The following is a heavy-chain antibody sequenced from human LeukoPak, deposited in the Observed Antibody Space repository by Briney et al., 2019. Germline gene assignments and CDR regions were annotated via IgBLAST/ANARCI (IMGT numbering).Heavy chain of an antibody. V-gene: IGHV4-39*07. D-gene: IGHD3-16*02. CDR2: IYYSGST. Sequence: SETLSLTCTVPGGSISSSSYYWGWIRQPPGKGLEWIGSIYYSGSTYYNPSLKSRVTMSVDTSKNQFSLKLSSVTAADTAVYYCARGSYYFDYWGQGTLVTVSS. CDR3: ARGSYYFDY. CDR1: GGSISSSSYY. J-gene: IGHJ4*02.